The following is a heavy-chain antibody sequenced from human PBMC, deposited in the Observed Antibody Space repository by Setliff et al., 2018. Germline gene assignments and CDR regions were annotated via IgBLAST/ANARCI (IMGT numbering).Heavy chain of an antibody. Sequence: SVKVSCKASGGTFSSYAISWVRQAPGQGLEWMGGIIPILGIANYAQKFQGRVTITADKSTSTAYMELSSLRSEDTAVYYCARGVIAAAGIDYWGQGTLVTVSS. CDR3: ARGVIAAAGIDY. D-gene: IGHD6-13*01. J-gene: IGHJ4*02. CDR1: GGTFSSYA. CDR2: IIPILGIA. V-gene: IGHV1-69*10.